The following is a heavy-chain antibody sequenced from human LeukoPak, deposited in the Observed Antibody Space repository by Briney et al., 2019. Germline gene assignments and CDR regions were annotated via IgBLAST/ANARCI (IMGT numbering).Heavy chain of an antibody. CDR3: ARVTGYVIEDNFDY. V-gene: IGHV4-59*01. Sequence: SEILPLTCTVSGGSISSYYWSWIRQPPGKGLEWIGYIYYSGSTNYNPSLKSRVTISVDTSKNQFSLKLRSVTAADTAVYYCARVTGYVIEDNFDYWGQGTLVTVSS. J-gene: IGHJ4*02. D-gene: IGHD2-15*01. CDR2: IYYSGST. CDR1: GGSISSYY.